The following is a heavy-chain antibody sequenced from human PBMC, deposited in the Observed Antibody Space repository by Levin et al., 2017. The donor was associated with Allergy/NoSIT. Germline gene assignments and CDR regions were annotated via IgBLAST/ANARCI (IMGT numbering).Heavy chain of an antibody. CDR3: ARDHGPLIAAADYYFDY. J-gene: IGHJ4*02. CDR2: FNPNNGGT. D-gene: IGHD6-13*01. V-gene: IGHV1-2*02. Sequence: AGGSLRLSCKASGYTFTGYYIHWVRQAPGQGLEWMGWFNPNNGGTDYAQKFRGRVTMTRDTSINTAYLELSRLRSDDTAVYYCARDHGPLIAAADYYFDYWGQGTLVTVSS. CDR1: GYTFTGYY.